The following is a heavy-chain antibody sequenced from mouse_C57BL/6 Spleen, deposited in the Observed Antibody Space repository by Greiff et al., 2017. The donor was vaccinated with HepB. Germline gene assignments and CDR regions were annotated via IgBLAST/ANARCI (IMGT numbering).Heavy chain of an antibody. V-gene: IGHV5-17*01. Sequence: EVKLEESGGGLVKPGGSLKLSCAASGFTFSDYGMHWVRQAPEKGLEWVAYISSGSSTIYYADTVKGRFTISRDNAKNTLFLQMTSLRSEDTAMYYCARVPYYAMDYWGQGTSVTVSS. J-gene: IGHJ4*01. CDR2: ISSGSSTI. CDR1: GFTFSDYG. CDR3: ARVPYYAMDY.